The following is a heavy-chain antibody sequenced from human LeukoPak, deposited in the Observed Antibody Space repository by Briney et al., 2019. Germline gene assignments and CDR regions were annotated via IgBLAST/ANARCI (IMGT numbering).Heavy chain of an antibody. J-gene: IGHJ3*02. Sequence: SETLSLTCTVSGGSISSGSYYWSWIRQPAGKGLEWIGRIYTSGSTNYNPSLKSRVTISVDTSKNQFSADTAVYYCARLIMIVVPQSAFDIWGQGTMVTVSS. V-gene: IGHV4-61*02. CDR1: GGSISSGSYY. CDR2: IYTSGST. CDR3: ARLIMIVVPQSAFDI. D-gene: IGHD3-22*01.